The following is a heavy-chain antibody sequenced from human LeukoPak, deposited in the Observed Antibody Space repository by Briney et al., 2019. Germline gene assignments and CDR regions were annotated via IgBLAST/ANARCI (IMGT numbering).Heavy chain of an antibody. D-gene: IGHD4-17*01. CDR1: GFTFSSYW. Sequence: GGSLRLSCAASGFTFSSYWMSWVRQAPGKGLEWVANIKQDGSEKYYVDSVKGRFTISRDNAKNSLYLQMNSLRAEDTAVYYCARDRYGDYSYFDYWGQGTLVTVSS. J-gene: IGHJ4*02. V-gene: IGHV3-7*01. CDR2: IKQDGSEK. CDR3: ARDRYGDYSYFDY.